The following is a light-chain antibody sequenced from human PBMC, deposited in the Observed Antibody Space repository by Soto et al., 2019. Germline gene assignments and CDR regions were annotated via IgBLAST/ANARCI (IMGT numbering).Light chain of an antibody. CDR3: SSYTTDSTYV. CDR1: SSDVGGYNC. Sequence: QSALTQPASVSGSPGQSITISCTGTSSDVGGYNCVSWYQEHPGKAPKLMIYDVSNRPSGVSNRFSGSKSGNTASLTISGLQAEDEADYYCSSYTTDSTYVFGTGTKLTVL. V-gene: IGLV2-14*01. J-gene: IGLJ1*01. CDR2: DVS.